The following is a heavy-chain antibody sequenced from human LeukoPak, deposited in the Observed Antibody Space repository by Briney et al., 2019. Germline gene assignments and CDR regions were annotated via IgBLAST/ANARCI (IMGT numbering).Heavy chain of an antibody. V-gene: IGHV3-48*03. D-gene: IGHD2-2*01. CDR1: GFTFSSCE. Sequence: PGGSLRLSCAASGFTFSSCEMNWVRQAPGKGLQWVSDISSSGTTIYHADSVKGRFTISRDNAKNSLYLQMNSLRAEDTAVYYCARKYCSTTSCLFDNWGQGTLVTVSS. CDR2: ISSSGTTI. CDR3: ARKYCSTTSCLFDN. J-gene: IGHJ4*02.